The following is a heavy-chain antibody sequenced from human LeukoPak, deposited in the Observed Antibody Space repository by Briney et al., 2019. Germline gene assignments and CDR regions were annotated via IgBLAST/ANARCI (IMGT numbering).Heavy chain of an antibody. CDR2: IDPNSGVT. D-gene: IGHD6-19*01. CDR1: GYTFTGYY. CDR3: ATDLNIIAVAGTKEFDY. V-gene: IGHV1-2*02. J-gene: IGHJ4*02. Sequence: ASLKVSSKASGYTFTGYYMHRVRQAPGHGLEWRGWIDPNSGVTNYAQKFQGRVTMTRDTSISTAYMELSRLRSDDTAVYYCATDLNIIAVAGTKEFDYRGQGTLVTVSS.